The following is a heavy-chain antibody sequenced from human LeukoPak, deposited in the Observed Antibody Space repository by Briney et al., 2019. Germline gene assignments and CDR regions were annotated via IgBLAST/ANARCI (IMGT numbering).Heavy chain of an antibody. CDR2: IIPIFGTA. CDR3: ARDPPRMGTAG. V-gene: IGHV1-69*06. D-gene: IGHD2-21*02. J-gene: IGHJ6*04. CDR1: GGTFRSYA. Sequence: SVKVSCKASGGTFRSYANNWVRQPPGQGLEWVGGIIPIFGTANYAQKFQGRVTITADRSTSTAYLDLSSLRSRDTDGYYCARDPPRMGTAGWGKGTTVTVSS.